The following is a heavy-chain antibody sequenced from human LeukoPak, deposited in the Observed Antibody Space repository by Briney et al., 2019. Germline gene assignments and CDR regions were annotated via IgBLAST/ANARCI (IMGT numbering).Heavy chain of an antibody. V-gene: IGHV4-39*01. CDR1: GDSINNNNYY. CDR3: ARIADRTIFGEIMHGFDV. Sequence: SETLSLTCTVSGDSINNNNYYWGWIRQPPGEGLEWIGNIYYNGRTYYSPSLKSRGTISVDTSNNQFSLKLNSVTAADTAVYDCARIADRTIFGEIMHGFDVWGQGTPVTVSS. J-gene: IGHJ3*01. CDR2: IYYNGRT. D-gene: IGHD3-3*01.